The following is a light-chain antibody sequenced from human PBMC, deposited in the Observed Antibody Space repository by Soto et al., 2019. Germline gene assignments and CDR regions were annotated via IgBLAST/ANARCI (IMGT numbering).Light chain of an antibody. CDR1: QSVLYSSNNKNY. J-gene: IGKJ1*01. CDR3: QQYYSTPLT. CDR2: WAS. Sequence: DIVMTQSPDSLAVSLGERATINCKSSQSVLYSSNNKNYLAWYQQKPGQPPKLLIYWASTRESGVPDRFSGSGSGTDFNLTISSLQAEDVAVYYCQQYYSTPLTFGQGTKVEI. V-gene: IGKV4-1*01.